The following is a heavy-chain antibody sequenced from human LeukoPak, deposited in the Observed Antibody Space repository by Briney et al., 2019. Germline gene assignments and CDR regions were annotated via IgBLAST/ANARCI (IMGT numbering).Heavy chain of an antibody. CDR2: IYYSGST. J-gene: IGHJ3*02. CDR3: ARDSTGLDAFDI. V-gene: IGHV4-31*03. CDR1: GGSISSGGYY. D-gene: IGHD4-17*01. Sequence: PSQTLSLTCTVSGGSISSGGYYWSWIRQHPGKGLEWIGYIYYSGSTYYNPSLKSRVTISVDTSKNQLSLKLSSVTAADTAVYYCARDSTGLDAFDIWGQGTMVTVSS.